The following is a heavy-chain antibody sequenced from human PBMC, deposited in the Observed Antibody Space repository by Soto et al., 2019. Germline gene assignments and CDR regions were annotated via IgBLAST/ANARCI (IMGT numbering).Heavy chain of an antibody. Sequence: GGSLRLSCAASGFTFSSYGMNWVRQAPGKGLEWVSYISSSSSTIYYADSVKGRLTISRDNAKNSLYLHMNSLRDEGTAVYYCAAAAAGTRDFDYWGQGTLVTVSS. CDR2: ISSSSSTI. CDR1: GFTFSSYG. D-gene: IGHD6-13*01. CDR3: AAAAAGTRDFDY. V-gene: IGHV3-48*02. J-gene: IGHJ4*02.